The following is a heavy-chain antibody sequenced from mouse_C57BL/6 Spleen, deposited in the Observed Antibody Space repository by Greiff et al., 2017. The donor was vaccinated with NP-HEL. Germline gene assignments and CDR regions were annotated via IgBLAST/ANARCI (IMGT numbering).Heavy chain of an antibody. Sequence: EVQLQQSGPELVKPGASVKISCKASGYTFTDYYMNWVKQSHGKSLEWIGDINPNNGGTSYNQKFKGKATLTVDKSSSTAYMELRSLTSEDSAVYYCARGGLIYYGPYYYAMDYWGQGTSVTVSS. D-gene: IGHD2-1*01. V-gene: IGHV1-26*01. J-gene: IGHJ4*01. CDR2: INPNNGGT. CDR3: ARGGLIYYGPYYYAMDY. CDR1: GYTFTDYY.